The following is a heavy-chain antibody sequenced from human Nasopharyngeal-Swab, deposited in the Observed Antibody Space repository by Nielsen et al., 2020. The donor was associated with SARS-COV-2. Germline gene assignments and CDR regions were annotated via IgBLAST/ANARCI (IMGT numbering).Heavy chain of an antibody. D-gene: IGHD1-26*01. CDR3: ARGSGTYSDYFDY. Sequence: LSLACAISGDSVSSNSAAWTWIRQSPSRGLEWLGRTYFRSKWLNDYAVSVKSRITINQDTSRNQFSLQLNSVTPEDTAIYYCARGSGTYSDYFDYWGQGTLVSVSS. CDR1: GDSVSSNSAA. J-gene: IGHJ4*02. V-gene: IGHV6-1*01. CDR2: TYFRSKWLN.